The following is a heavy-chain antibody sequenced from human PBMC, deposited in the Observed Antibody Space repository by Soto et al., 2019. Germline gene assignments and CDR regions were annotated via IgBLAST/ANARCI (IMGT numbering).Heavy chain of an antibody. CDR2: IVVGNGNT. J-gene: IGHJ3*02. Sequence: QMQLVQSGPEVKKPGTSVKVSCKASGFTFTSSAMQWVRQARGQRLEWIGWIVVGNGNTNYAQKFQERVTITRDMSTSTAYMELSSLRSEDTAVYYCAADPSIVVVPAADDAFDIWGQGTMVTVSS. CDR3: AADPSIVVVPAADDAFDI. V-gene: IGHV1-58*02. CDR1: GFTFTSSA. D-gene: IGHD2-2*01.